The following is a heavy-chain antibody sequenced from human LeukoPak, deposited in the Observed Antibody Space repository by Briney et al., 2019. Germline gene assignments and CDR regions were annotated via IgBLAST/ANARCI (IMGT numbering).Heavy chain of an antibody. V-gene: IGHV1-2*02. CDR3: ARGDYGDYEWFDP. J-gene: IGHJ5*02. CDR2: INPNSGGT. CDR1: GYTFTGYY. D-gene: IGHD4-17*01. Sequence: ASVKVSCKASGYTFTGYYMHWVRQVPGQGLEWMGWINPNSGGTNYAQRFQGRVTMTRDTSISTAYMELSRLRSDDTAVCYCARGDYGDYEWFDPWGQGTLVTVSS.